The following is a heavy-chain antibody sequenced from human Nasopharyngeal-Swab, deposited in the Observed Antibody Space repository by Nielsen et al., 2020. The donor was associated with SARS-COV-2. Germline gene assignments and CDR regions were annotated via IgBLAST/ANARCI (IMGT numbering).Heavy chain of an antibody. CDR1: GGTLSSYA. V-gene: IGHV1-69*13. CDR2: IIPAFGTP. CDR3: ARGKGTSYYYYYGMDV. J-gene: IGHJ6*02. Sequence: SVKVSCKASGGTLSSYAISWVRQAPGQGLEWMGGIIPAFGTPTYAQDSAQDLQGRVTISADESTSTAYMELSSLRSEDTAVYYCARGKGTSYYYYYGMDVWGQGTTVTVSS. D-gene: IGHD1/OR15-1a*01.